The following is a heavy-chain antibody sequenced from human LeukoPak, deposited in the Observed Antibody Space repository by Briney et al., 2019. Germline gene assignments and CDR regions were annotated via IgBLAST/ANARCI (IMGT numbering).Heavy chain of an antibody. CDR3: ARILPRSWFGEFSDASDI. J-gene: IGHJ3*02. Sequence: SETLSLTCTVSGGSISSYYWSWIRQPPGKGLEWIGYIYYSGSTNYNPSLKSRVTISVDTSKNQFSLKLSSVTAADTAVYYCARILPRSWFGEFSDASDIWGQGTMVTVSS. CDR1: GGSISSYY. D-gene: IGHD3-10*01. V-gene: IGHV4-59*08. CDR2: IYYSGST.